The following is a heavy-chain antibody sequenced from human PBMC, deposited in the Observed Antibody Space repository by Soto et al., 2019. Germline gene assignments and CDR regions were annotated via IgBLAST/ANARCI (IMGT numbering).Heavy chain of an antibody. CDR2: VNDSGSS. CDR3: ARDYGNAFDI. D-gene: IGHD4-17*01. V-gene: IGHV4-34*01. CDR1: GGSFSGYY. Sequence: SETLSLTCAVYGGSFSGYYWSWIRQPPGKGLEWIGEVNDSGSSNYNPSLKSRVTISVGSSKNQFSLKLSSVTAADTAVYYCARDYGNAFDIWGQGTMVTVSS. J-gene: IGHJ3*02.